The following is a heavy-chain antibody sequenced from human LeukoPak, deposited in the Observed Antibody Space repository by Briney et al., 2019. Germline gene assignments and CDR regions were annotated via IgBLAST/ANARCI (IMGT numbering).Heavy chain of an antibody. J-gene: IGHJ4*02. D-gene: IGHD2-15*01. Sequence: GRSLRLSCADSGFTFSSYGMHWVRQAPGKGLEWVAVISYDGSNKYYADSVKGRFTISRDNSKNTLYLQMNSLRAEDTAVYYCAKGVPGTVVVVVAATDLFDYWGQGTLVTVSS. V-gene: IGHV3-30*18. CDR2: ISYDGSNK. CDR1: GFTFSSYG. CDR3: AKGVPGTVVVVVAATDLFDY.